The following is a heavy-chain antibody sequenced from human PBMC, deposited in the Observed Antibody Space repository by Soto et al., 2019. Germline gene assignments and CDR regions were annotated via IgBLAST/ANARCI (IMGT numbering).Heavy chain of an antibody. CDR3: ARVDSYWYFDL. J-gene: IGHJ2*01. CDR1: GFQFSSYG. V-gene: IGHV3-48*01. D-gene: IGHD2-2*03. CDR2: ISSSSSTV. Sequence: GGSLRLSCAASGFQFSSYGMNWVRQAPGKGLEWVSYISSSSSTVYYADSVKGRFTMSRDNAKKSLYLQMNSLRAEDTAVYYCARVDSYWYFDLWGRGTLVTVSS.